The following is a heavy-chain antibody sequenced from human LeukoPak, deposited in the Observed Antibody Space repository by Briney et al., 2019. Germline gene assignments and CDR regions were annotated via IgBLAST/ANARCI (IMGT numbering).Heavy chain of an antibody. V-gene: IGHV5-51*01. CDR3: ARHGLNGYYYYYGMDV. Sequence: PGGSLRLSCVASGFTLSKYWMSWVRQAPGKGLEWMGIIFPGDSDTRYSPSFQGQVTISADKSISTAYLQWSSLKASDTAMHYCARHGLNGYYYYYGMDVWGQGTTVTVSS. CDR1: GFTLSKYW. CDR2: IFPGDSDT. D-gene: IGHD2-8*01. J-gene: IGHJ6*02.